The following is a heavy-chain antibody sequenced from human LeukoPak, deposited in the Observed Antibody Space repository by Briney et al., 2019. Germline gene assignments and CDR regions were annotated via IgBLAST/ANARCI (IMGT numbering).Heavy chain of an antibody. D-gene: IGHD3-3*01. CDR3: ARRNLYYDFCDY. CDR1: GGSVSSGSYY. V-gene: IGHV4-61*01. Sequence: PSETLSLTCTVSGGSVSSGSYYWSWIRQPPGKGLEWIGYIYYSGSTNYNPSLKSRVTISVDTSKNQFSLKLSSVTAADTAVYYCARRNLYYDFCDYWGQGTLVTVSS. J-gene: IGHJ4*02. CDR2: IYYSGST.